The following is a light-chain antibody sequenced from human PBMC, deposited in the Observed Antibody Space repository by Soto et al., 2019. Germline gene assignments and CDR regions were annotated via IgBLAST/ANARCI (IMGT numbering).Light chain of an antibody. CDR2: DVS. J-gene: IGLJ1*01. V-gene: IGLV2-11*01. CDR3: CSYAGNFIFV. Sequence: QSVLTQPRSVSGSPGQSVTTSCTGTSSVVGGYNYVSWYQQHPGKAPKLMIFDVSERPSGVPDRFSGSKSGNTASLIISGLQAEDEADYYCCSYAGNFIFVFGTGTKVTVL. CDR1: SSVVGGYNY.